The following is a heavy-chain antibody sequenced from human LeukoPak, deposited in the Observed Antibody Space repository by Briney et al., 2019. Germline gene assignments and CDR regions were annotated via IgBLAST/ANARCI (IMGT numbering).Heavy chain of an antibody. CDR3: AKGTEFFGYYFDY. V-gene: IGHV3-23*01. CDR2: ISGSGGST. Sequence: GGSLRLSCAASGFTFSSYAMSRVREAPGQALECCSAISGSGGSTYYADFVKGRFTISRDNSMSTLYLQMTSLRAEDTAVYDCAKGTEFFGYYFDYWGQGTLVTVSS. CDR1: GFTFSSYA. J-gene: IGHJ4*02. D-gene: IGHD3-3*01.